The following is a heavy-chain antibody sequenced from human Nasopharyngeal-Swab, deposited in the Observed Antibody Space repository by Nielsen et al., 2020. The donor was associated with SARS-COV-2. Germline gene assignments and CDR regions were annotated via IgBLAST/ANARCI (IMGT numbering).Heavy chain of an antibody. V-gene: IGHV3-33*01. Sequence: WIRQPPGKGLEWVAVIWYDGSNKYYADSVKGRFTISRDNSKNTLYLQMNSLRAEDTAVYYCARDPSYDSSGFRVWGQGTMVTVPS. J-gene: IGHJ3*01. CDR3: ARDPSYDSSGFRV. D-gene: IGHD3-22*01. CDR2: IWYDGSNK.